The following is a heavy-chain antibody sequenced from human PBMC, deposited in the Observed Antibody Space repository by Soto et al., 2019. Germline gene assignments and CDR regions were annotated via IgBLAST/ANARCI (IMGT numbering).Heavy chain of an antibody. CDR1: GFTFSSHA. V-gene: IGHV3-23*01. Sequence: DVQLRESGGGLVQPGGSLRLSCAASGFTFSSHAMAWVRQAPGKGLEWVSGISNSGGSTYYADSVRGRFTISRDNSKNTLYLQMCSLRVEDTAVYHCARDPEAEGTVNWFDPWGLGTLVTVSS. CDR2: ISNSGGST. CDR3: ARDPEAEGTVNWFDP. D-gene: IGHD4-17*01. J-gene: IGHJ5*01.